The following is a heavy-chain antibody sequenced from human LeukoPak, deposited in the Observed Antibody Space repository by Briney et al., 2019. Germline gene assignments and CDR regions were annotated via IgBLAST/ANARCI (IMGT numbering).Heavy chain of an antibody. J-gene: IGHJ3*02. Sequence: SETLSLTCTVSGGSISSSSYYWGWIRQPPGKGLEWIGSIYYSGSTYYNPSLKSRVTISVDTSKNQFSLKLSSVTAADTAVYYCARDHPGYDAFDIWGQGTMVTVSS. V-gene: IGHV4-39*07. D-gene: IGHD1-1*01. CDR3: ARDHPGYDAFDI. CDR1: GGSISSSSYY. CDR2: IYYSGST.